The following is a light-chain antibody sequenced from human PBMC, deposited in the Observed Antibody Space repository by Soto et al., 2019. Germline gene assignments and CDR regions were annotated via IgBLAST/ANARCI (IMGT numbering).Light chain of an antibody. CDR2: GVS. J-gene: IGKJ2*01. CDR3: QQGHDWPLT. Sequence: EIVMTQSPATLSVSPGERATLSCRASQSISGELAWYQQRPRQPPRLVIYGVSTRATGVPDRFSGSGSGSDFPLTISGLQSEDFAFYYCQQGHDWPLTFGQGTRLDI. V-gene: IGKV3-15*01. CDR1: QSISGE.